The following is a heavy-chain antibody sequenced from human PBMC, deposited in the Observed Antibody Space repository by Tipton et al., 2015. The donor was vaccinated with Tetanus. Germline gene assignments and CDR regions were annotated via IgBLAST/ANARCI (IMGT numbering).Heavy chain of an antibody. CDR1: GFTLSRYT. V-gene: IGHV3-21*01. Sequence: SLRLSCAASGFTLSRYTLNWVSQAPGKGLEWVSSISSSSRYIYYADPVKGRFTISRDNAKNSLYLQMISLRAEDTAVYSCARGMAEASNCGGDCYSDYWGQGTLVTVSS. J-gene: IGHJ4*02. D-gene: IGHD2-21*02. CDR3: ARGMAEASNCGGDCYSDY. CDR2: ISSSSRYI.